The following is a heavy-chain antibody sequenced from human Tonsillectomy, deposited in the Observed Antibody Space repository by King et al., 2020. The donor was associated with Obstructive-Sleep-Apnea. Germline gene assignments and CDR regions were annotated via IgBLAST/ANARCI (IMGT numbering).Heavy chain of an antibody. D-gene: IGHD5-12*01. CDR1: GYTFSNYG. CDR3: ARDLGIVATTTTTLFDY. V-gene: IGHV1-18*04. Sequence: QLVQSGAEVKKPGASVKVSCKASGYTFSNYGISWVRQAPGQGLEWVGWISAYSGNTNYAQKLQGRVTMTTDTSTSTAYMGLRGLRSDDTAVYYCARDLGIVATTTTTLFDYWGQGTLVTVSS. CDR2: ISAYSGNT. J-gene: IGHJ4*02.